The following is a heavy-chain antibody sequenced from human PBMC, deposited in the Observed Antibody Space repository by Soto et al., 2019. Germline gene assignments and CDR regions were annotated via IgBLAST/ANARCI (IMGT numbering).Heavy chain of an antibody. CDR3: TRELGY. CDR1: GFTFNRHT. J-gene: IGHJ4*02. V-gene: IGHV3-48*04. Sequence: EVQLVESGGGLVQPGGSLRLSCAASGFTFNRHTMNWVRQAPGKGLEWLSYISDSSSTIYYADSVKGRFTISRDNAKNSLYLQMNSLRAEDTAVYYCTRELGYWGQGTLVTVSA. CDR2: ISDSSSTI.